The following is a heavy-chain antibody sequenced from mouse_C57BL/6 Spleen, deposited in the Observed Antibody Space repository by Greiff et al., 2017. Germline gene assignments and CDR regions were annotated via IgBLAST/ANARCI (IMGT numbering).Heavy chain of an antibody. D-gene: IGHD2-5*01. J-gene: IGHJ3*01. CDR3: TPAYYSNPWFAY. V-gene: IGHV14-4*01. CDR2: IDPENGDT. CDR1: GFNIKDDY. Sequence: EVQRVESGAELVRPGASVKLSCTASGFNIKDDYMHWVKQRPEQGLEWIGWIDPENGDTEYASKFQGKATITADTSSNTAYLQLSSLTSENTAVYYSTPAYYSNPWFAYWGQGTLVTVSA.